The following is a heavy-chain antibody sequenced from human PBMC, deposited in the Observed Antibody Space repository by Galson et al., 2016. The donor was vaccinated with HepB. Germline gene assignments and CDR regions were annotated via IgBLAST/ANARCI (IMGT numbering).Heavy chain of an antibody. CDR3: ARDTWTWN. D-gene: IGHD3/OR15-3a*01. J-gene: IGHJ4*02. CDR1: GFIVSSTY. CDR2: IYSGGDT. Sequence: SLRLSCAASGFIVSSTYMSWVRQAPGRGLEWVSVIYSGGDTFYADSVKGRFTISRDNSKNTLYLQMNSLRAEDTAVYYCARDTWTWNGGQGTRVTVSS. V-gene: IGHV3-66*01.